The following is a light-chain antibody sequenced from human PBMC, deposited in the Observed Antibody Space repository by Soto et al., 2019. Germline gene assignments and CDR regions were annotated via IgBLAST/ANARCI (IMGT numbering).Light chain of an antibody. J-gene: IGKJ2*01. Sequence: EIVMTQSPATLSVSPGERATLSCRASQSVGGNLAWYQQRPGRAPRLLIYDASTRATDIPARFSGSGSGTEFTLTISCLQSEDFALYYCQQYNNWPLYTFGQGTKLEIK. CDR1: QSVGGN. V-gene: IGKV3-15*01. CDR3: QQYNNWPLYT. CDR2: DAS.